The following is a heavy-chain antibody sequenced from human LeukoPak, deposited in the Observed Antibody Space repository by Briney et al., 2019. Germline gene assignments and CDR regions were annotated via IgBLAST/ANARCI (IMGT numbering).Heavy chain of an antibody. J-gene: IGHJ4*02. CDR1: GGSISSSSYY. CDR3: TRHQWWLAPRNFDY. V-gene: IGHV4-39*01. Sequence: PSETLSLTRTVSGGSISSSSYYWGWIRQPPGKGLEWIGSIYHSGSTYYNPSLKSRVTISVDTSKNQFSLKLSSVTAADMAVYYCTRHQWWLAPRNFDYWGQGTLVTVSS. CDR2: IYHSGST. D-gene: IGHD2-8*01.